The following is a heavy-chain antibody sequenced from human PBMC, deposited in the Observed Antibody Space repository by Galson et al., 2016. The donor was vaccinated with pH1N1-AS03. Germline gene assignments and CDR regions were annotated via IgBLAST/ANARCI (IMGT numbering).Heavy chain of an antibody. D-gene: IGHD3-9*01. CDR1: GYSISSAYSISSAYY. CDR2: IFHSGSP. CDR3: ARLKINDILSGYLYDS. J-gene: IGHJ4*02. V-gene: IGHV4-38-2*01. Sequence: LSLTCAVSGYSISSAYSISSAYYWGWIRQTPGKGLEWIGTIFHSGSPFYNPSLKNRVTISVDTSKSQFSLKLFSVTAADTAVYYCARLKINDILSGYLYDSWGQGTLVTVSS.